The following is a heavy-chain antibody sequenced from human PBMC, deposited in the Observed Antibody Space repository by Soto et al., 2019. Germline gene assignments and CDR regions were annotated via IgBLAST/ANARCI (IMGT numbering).Heavy chain of an antibody. V-gene: IGHV4-31*03. Sequence: SETLSLTCTVSGGSISSGGYYWSWIRQHPGKGLEWIGYIYYSGSTYYNPSLKSRVTISVDTSKNQFSLKLSSVTAADTAVYYCAREDAGFIYQTHYGTDVWGQGTTVTVSS. D-gene: IGHD2-8*01. CDR3: AREDAGFIYQTHYGTDV. CDR1: GGSISSGGYY. CDR2: IYYSGST. J-gene: IGHJ6*02.